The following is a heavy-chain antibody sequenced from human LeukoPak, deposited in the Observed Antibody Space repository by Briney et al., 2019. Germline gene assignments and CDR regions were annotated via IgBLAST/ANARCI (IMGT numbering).Heavy chain of an antibody. D-gene: IGHD2-2*02. V-gene: IGHV4-59*01. CDR3: ARGGCSSSSCYNYYHGLDV. Sequence: SETLSLTCTVSGSSISDYYWSWIRQPPGKGLEWIGYIYHSGTTNYNPSLKSRVTISVDTSKNQFSLQLSSVTAADTAVYSCARGGCSSSSCYNYYHGLDVWGQGTRVTVSS. J-gene: IGHJ6*02. CDR1: GSSISDYY. CDR2: IYHSGTT.